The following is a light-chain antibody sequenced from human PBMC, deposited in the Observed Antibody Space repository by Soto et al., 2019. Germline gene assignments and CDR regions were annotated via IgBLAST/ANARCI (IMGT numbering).Light chain of an antibody. CDR2: EVS. Sequence: QSALTQPRSVSGSPGQSVTISCTGTSSDVGGYNYVSWYQQYPGKAPKLMIYEVSNRPSGVSNRFSGSKSGNTASLTISGLQAEDEADYYCSSHTSSSTRVFGGGTKLTVL. CDR3: SSHTSSSTRV. V-gene: IGLV2-14*01. CDR1: SSDVGGYNY. J-gene: IGLJ3*02.